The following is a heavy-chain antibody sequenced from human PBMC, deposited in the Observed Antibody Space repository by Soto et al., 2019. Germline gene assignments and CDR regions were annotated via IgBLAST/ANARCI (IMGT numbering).Heavy chain of an antibody. Sequence: SVKVSCKASGGTFSSYTISWVRQAPGQGLEWMGRIIPILGIANYAQKFQGRVTITADKSTSTAYMELSSLRSEDTAVYYCARDRCSGGSCTFSYWGQGTLVTVSS. J-gene: IGHJ4*02. CDR1: GGTFSSYT. CDR2: IIPILGIA. V-gene: IGHV1-69*04. D-gene: IGHD2-15*01. CDR3: ARDRCSGGSCTFSY.